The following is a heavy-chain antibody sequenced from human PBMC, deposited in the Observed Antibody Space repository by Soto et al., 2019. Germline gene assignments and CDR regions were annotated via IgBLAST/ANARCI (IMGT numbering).Heavy chain of an antibody. Sequence: ASVKVSCKASGYTFTSYGISWVRQAPGQGLEWMGWISAYNGNTNYAQKLQGRVTMTTDTSTSTAYMELRSLRSDDTAVYYCARDASHYGSRSRPDDYWRQGTLVTVSS. D-gene: IGHD3-10*01. CDR1: GYTFTSYG. V-gene: IGHV1-18*01. CDR2: ISAYNGNT. J-gene: IGHJ4*02. CDR3: ARDASHYGSRSRPDDY.